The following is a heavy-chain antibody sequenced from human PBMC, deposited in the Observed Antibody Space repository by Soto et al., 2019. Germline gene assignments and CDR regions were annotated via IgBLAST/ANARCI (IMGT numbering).Heavy chain of an antibody. CDR2: MHPGDSDN. Sequence: GESLTMKGTGVGKSFNHEWIGWVRQAPGKGLEWMGMMHPGDSDNRYSQPFQGQVTISGDKSIGTVYLQWSSLEAADTAMYYCARQPFDSSSLVPHAFHIWGQGTMVTVSS. J-gene: IGHJ3*02. V-gene: IGHV5-51*01. CDR1: GKSFNHEW. D-gene: IGHD6-6*01. CDR3: ARQPFDSSSLVPHAFHI.